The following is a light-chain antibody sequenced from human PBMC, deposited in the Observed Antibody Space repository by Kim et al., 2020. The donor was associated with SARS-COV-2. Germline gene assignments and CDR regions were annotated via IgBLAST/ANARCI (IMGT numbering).Light chain of an antibody. CDR2: GDN. J-gene: IGLJ2*01. CDR1: SSNIAGNS. Sequence: GQRVTLSCSGSSSNIAGNSVNWYQQVPGTAPKLLIYGDNERPSGVPDRFSGSKSGTAASLAISGLQSDDEADYYCAAWDDSVSGVIFGGGTKLTVL. CDR3: AAWDDSVSGVI. V-gene: IGLV1-44*01.